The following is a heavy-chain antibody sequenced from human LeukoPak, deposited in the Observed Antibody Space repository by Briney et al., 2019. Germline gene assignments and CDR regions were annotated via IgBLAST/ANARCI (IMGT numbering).Heavy chain of an antibody. D-gene: IGHD5-18*01. Sequence: GASVKVSCKASGYTFTSYTIHWVRPAPGQRLEWMGWINTGNGNTEYSQKFQGRVTVTTDTSASTAYMELSSLRSEHTAVYYCARCGYSDAWSCDHWGQGTLVTVSS. V-gene: IGHV1-3*04. CDR1: GYTFTSYT. CDR2: INTGNGNT. J-gene: IGHJ5*02. CDR3: ARCGYSDAWSCDH.